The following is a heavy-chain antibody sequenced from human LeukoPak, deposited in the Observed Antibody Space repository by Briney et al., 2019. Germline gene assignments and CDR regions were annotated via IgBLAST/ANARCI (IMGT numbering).Heavy chain of an antibody. CDR2: INPGGSST. Sequence: GGSLRLSCAASGFTFSSYCMHWVRQVPGKGLVWVSRINPGGSSTAYADSVKGRFTISRDNAKNTLYLQMDSLRAEDTAIYYCARSNQADDYWGQGTLVTVSS. D-gene: IGHD1-14*01. CDR3: ARSNQADDY. V-gene: IGHV3-74*01. CDR1: GFTFSSYC. J-gene: IGHJ4*02.